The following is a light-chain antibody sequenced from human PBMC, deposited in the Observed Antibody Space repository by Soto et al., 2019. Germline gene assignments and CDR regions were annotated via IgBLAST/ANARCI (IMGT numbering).Light chain of an antibody. Sequence: DIVMTQSPDSLAVSLGERATINCESSQSVLYSSNNQNCLAWYQQKPGQPPKLLIYWASTRESGVPDRFSGSGSVTDFTLTISSLQAEDVAVYYCHQYCATPWTFGQGTKVEIK. CDR1: QSVLYSSNNQNC. CDR2: WAS. CDR3: HQYCATPWT. V-gene: IGKV4-1*01. J-gene: IGKJ1*01.